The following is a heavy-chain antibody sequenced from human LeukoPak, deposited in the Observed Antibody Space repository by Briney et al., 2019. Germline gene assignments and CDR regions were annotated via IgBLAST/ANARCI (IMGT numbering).Heavy chain of an antibody. V-gene: IGHV1-18*01. CDR2: ISASTGNT. CDR3: ARDQSPGLFDY. J-gene: IGHJ4*02. CDR1: GYTFTSYG. Sequence: VASVKVSCKASGYTFTSYGISWVRQAPGQGLEWMGWISASTGNTNYAQKVQGRVTMTRDTSTSTAYMELRSLRSDDTAVYYCARDQSPGLFDYWGQGTLVTVSS.